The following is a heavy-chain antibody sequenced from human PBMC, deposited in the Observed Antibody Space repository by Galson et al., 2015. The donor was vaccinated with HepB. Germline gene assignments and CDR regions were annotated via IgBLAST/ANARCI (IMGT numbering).Heavy chain of an antibody. CDR2: LNGDGSST. V-gene: IGHV3-74*01. Sequence: SLRLSCAASGFTFSRLWMHWVRQAPGKGLVWVSRLNGDGSSTNYADSVKGRFTISRDNAKNTLYLQMNSLRPEDTAVYYCARGEGTFSALVDYWGQGTLVTVSS. CDR3: ARGEGTFSALVDY. D-gene: IGHD3-10*01. J-gene: IGHJ4*02. CDR1: GFTFSRLW.